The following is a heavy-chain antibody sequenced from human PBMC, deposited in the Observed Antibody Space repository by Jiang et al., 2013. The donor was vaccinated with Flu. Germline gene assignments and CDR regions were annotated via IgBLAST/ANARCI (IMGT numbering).Heavy chain of an antibody. Sequence: GPGLVKPSETLSLTCTVSGGSISSYYWSWIRQPPGKGLEWIGYIYYSGSTNYNPSLKSRVTISVDTSKNQFSLKLSSVTAADTAVYYCARHSGSYSGFYYYYYGMDVWGKGTTVTVSS. V-gene: IGHV4-59*08. D-gene: IGHD1-26*01. CDR1: GGSISSYY. CDR3: ARHSGSYSGFYYYYYGMDV. CDR2: IYYSGST. J-gene: IGHJ6*04.